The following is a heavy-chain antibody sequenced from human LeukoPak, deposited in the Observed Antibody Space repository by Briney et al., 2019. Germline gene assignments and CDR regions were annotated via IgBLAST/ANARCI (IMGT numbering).Heavy chain of an antibody. CDR3: AKDGWYSSSWAKLNWFDP. D-gene: IGHD6-13*01. CDR1: GFTFSSYG. Sequence: GGTLRLSCAASGFTFSSYGMSWVRQAPGKGLEWVSAISGSGGSTYYADSVKGRFTISRDNSKNTLYLQMNSLRAEDTAVYYCAKDGWYSSSWAKLNWFDPWGQGTLVTVSS. V-gene: IGHV3-23*01. CDR2: ISGSGGST. J-gene: IGHJ5*02.